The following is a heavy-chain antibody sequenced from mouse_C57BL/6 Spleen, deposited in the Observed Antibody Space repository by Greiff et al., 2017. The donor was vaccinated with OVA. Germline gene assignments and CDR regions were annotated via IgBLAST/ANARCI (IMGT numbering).Heavy chain of an antibody. CDR2: IDPSDSYT. Sequence: VQLQQPGAEPVMPGASVKLSCKASGYTFTSYWMHWVKQRPGQGLEWIGEIDPSDSYTNYNQKFKGKSTLTVDKSSSTAYMQLSSLTSEDSAVYYCARFNWDVGFDYWGQGTTLTVSS. CDR3: ARFNWDVGFDY. V-gene: IGHV1-69*01. D-gene: IGHD4-1*02. J-gene: IGHJ2*01. CDR1: GYTFTSYW.